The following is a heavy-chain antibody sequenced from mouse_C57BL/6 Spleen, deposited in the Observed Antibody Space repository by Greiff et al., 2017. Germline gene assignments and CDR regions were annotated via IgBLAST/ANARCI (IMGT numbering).Heavy chain of an antibody. J-gene: IGHJ2*01. V-gene: IGHV1-55*01. CDR2: IYPGSGST. Sequence: QVQLKQPGAELVKPGASVKMSCKASGYTFTSYWITWVKQRPGQGLEWIGDIYPGSGSTNYNEKFKSKATLTVDTSSSTAYMQLSSLTSEDAAVYYCASGSSYYFDYWGQGTTLTVSS. D-gene: IGHD1-1*01. CDR1: GYTFTSYW. CDR3: ASGSSYYFDY.